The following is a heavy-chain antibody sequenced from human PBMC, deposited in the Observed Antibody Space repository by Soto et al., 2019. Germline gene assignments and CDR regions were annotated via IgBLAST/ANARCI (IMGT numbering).Heavy chain of an antibody. CDR1: GGSISSADYY. J-gene: IGHJ3*02. CDR3: ARAATGWGNAFDI. D-gene: IGHD2-15*01. Sequence: SETLSLTCIVSGGSISSADYYWSWVRQPPGKGLEWIGYIYYSGSTYYNPSLKSRLTISVDTYKNQFSLKLSSVTAADTAVYYCARAATGWGNAFDIWGQGTMVTVSS. V-gene: IGHV4-30-4*01. CDR2: IYYSGST.